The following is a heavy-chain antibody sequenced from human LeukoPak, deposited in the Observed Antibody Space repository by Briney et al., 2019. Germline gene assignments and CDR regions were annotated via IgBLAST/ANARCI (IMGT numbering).Heavy chain of an antibody. Sequence: GGSLRLSCAAPGFTFSSYWMSWVRQALGKGLEWVANIKQDGSEKYYVDSVKGRFTISRDNAKNSLYLQMNSLRAEDTAVYYCARVATEGGYFDYWGQGTLVTVSS. J-gene: IGHJ4*02. CDR2: IKQDGSEK. CDR3: ARVATEGGYFDY. CDR1: GFTFSSYW. V-gene: IGHV3-7*01. D-gene: IGHD2-15*01.